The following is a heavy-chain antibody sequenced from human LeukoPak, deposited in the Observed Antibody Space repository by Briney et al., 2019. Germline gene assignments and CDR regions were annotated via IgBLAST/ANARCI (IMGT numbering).Heavy chain of an antibody. CDR3: ARTYPAAGPYFDC. D-gene: IGHD6-13*01. CDR1: GFTFSGYS. CDR2: ISSSSSYI. J-gene: IGHJ4*02. V-gene: IGHV3-21*01. Sequence: PGGSLRLSCAASGFTFSGYSMNWVRQAPGKGLEWVSSISSSSSYIYYADSVKGRFTISRDNAKNSLSLQMNSLRAEDTAVYYCARTYPAAGPYFDCWAQGTLVTVSS.